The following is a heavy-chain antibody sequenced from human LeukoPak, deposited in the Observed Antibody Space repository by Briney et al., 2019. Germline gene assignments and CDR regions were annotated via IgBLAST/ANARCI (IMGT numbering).Heavy chain of an antibody. CDR1: GGSISSGGYY. Sequence: PSETLSLTCTVSGGSISSGGYYWGWIRQPPGKGLEWIGSISYSGNTYYTPSLKSRVTISADTAKNQFSLRLSSVTAADTAVYFCARRSTLSPRHAFDIWGQGTMVTVTS. V-gene: IGHV4-39*01. J-gene: IGHJ3*02. D-gene: IGHD2-2*01. CDR3: ARRSTLSPRHAFDI. CDR2: ISYSGNT.